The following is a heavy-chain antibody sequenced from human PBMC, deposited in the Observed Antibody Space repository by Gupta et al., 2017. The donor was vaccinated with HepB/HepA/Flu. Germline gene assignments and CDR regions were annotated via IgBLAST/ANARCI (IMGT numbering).Heavy chain of an antibody. V-gene: IGHV3-7*01. J-gene: IGHJ4*02. CDR1: GFTFSSYW. Sequence: EVQLVESGGGLVQPGGSLRLSCAASGFTFSSYWMSWVRQAPGKGLEWVANIKEDGSEKYYVDSVKGRFTISRDNAKISLYLQMNSLRAEDTAVYYCARLSTGEDYFDYWGQGTLVTVSS. CDR3: ARLSTGEDYFDY. CDR2: IKEDGSEK. D-gene: IGHD3-16*01.